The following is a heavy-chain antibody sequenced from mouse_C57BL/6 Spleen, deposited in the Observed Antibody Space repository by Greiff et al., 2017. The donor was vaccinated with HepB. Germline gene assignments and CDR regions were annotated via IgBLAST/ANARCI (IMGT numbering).Heavy chain of an antibody. V-gene: IGHV14-4*01. Sequence: EVQGVESGAELVRPGASVKLSCTASGFNIKDDYMHWVKQRPEQGLEWIGWIDPENGDTEYASKFQGKATITADTSSNTAYLQLSSLTSEDTAVYYCTRRDAMDYWGQGTSVTVSS. CDR1: GFNIKDDY. CDR3: TRRDAMDY. J-gene: IGHJ4*01. CDR2: IDPENGDT.